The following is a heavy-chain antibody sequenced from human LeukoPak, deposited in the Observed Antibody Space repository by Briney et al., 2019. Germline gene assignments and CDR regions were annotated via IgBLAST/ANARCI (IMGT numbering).Heavy chain of an antibody. CDR3: ARDGHGDYGGDY. CDR2: IGTAGDP. D-gene: IGHD4-17*01. Sequence: PGGSLRLSCAASGFTFSSYDMHWVRQATGKGLEWVSAIGTAGDPYYPGSVKGRFTISRENAKNSLYLQMISLRAGDTAVYYCARDGHGDYGGDYWGQGTLVTVSS. CDR1: GFTFSSYD. J-gene: IGHJ4*02. V-gene: IGHV3-13*05.